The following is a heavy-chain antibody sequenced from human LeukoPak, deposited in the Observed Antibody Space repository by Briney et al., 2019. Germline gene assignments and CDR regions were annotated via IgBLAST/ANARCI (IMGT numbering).Heavy chain of an antibody. V-gene: IGHV3-48*03. CDR1: GFTFSAYE. CDR3: ARGVTAAYFDY. D-gene: IGHD2-21*02. CDR2: ISSSGSTI. Sequence: GGSLRLSCVGSGFTFSAYEMNWVRQAPGKGLEWVSYISSSGSTIYYADSVKGRFTISRDNTKNSLYLQMNSLRAEDTAVYYCARGVTAAYFDYWGQGTLVTVSS. J-gene: IGHJ4*02.